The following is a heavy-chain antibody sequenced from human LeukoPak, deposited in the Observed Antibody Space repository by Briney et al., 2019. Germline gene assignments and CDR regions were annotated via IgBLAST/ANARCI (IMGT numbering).Heavy chain of an antibody. D-gene: IGHD6-13*01. CDR2: IYYSGST. Sequence: RPSETLSLTCTVSGGSISSYYWSWIRQPPGKGLEWIGYIYYSGSTNYNPSLKSRVTISVDTSKNQFSLKLSSVTAADTAVYYCARGGSVIMIAAAEYWFDPWGQGTLVTVSS. J-gene: IGHJ5*02. V-gene: IGHV4-59*01. CDR3: ARGGSVIMIAAAEYWFDP. CDR1: GGSISSYY.